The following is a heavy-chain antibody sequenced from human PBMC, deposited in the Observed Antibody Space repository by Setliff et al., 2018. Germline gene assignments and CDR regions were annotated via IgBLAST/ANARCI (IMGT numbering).Heavy chain of an antibody. D-gene: IGHD5-12*01. V-gene: IGHV3-48*01. J-gene: IGHJ4*02. CDR2: ISSSSSTI. Sequence: GGSLRLSCAASGFTFSSYSMNWVRQAPGKGLEWVSYISSSSSTIYYADSVKGRFTISRDNAKNSLYLQMNSLRAEDTAVYYCARGIGTLDISRYFDYWGQGTLVTVSS. CDR3: ARGIGTLDISRYFDY. CDR1: GFTFSSYS.